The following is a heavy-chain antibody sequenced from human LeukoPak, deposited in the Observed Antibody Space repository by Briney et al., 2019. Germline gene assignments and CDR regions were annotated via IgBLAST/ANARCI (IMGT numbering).Heavy chain of an antibody. Sequence: SETLSLTCTVSGGSISSSSYYWGWIRQPPGKGLEWIGSIYYSGTTNYNPSLKSRVTMSVDTSNNHLSLRLTSVTAADTALYYCARHSYNYYGLDVWGQGTTITVS. CDR1: GGSISSSSYY. CDR2: IYYSGTT. CDR3: ARHSYNYYGLDV. J-gene: IGHJ6*02. V-gene: IGHV4-39*01.